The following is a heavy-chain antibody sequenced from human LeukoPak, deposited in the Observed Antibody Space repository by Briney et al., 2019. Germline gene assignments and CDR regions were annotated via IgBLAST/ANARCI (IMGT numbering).Heavy chain of an antibody. CDR1: GFTVSSNY. CDR3: ARDREPDAFDI. J-gene: IGHJ3*02. Sequence: GGSLRLSCAASGFTVSSNYMNWVRQAPGKGLEWVSYISSSGSTIYYTDSVKGRFTISRDNAKNSLYLQMNSLRAEDTAVYYCARDREPDAFDIWGQGTMVTVSS. V-gene: IGHV3-48*03. CDR2: ISSSGSTI.